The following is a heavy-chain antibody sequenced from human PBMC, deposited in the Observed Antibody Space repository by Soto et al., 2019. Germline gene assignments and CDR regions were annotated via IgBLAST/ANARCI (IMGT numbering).Heavy chain of an antibody. CDR3: ARDIGSYAYAEGY. Sequence: QVQLQESGPGLVKPSETLSLTCSVSGGSINSYWWSWIRQPAGKGLEWIGRVYSSGTTDYNPSRNSRATMSVETSKNQFSLKLTSVTAADTAVYYCARDIGSYAYAEGYWGQGIQVTVSS. V-gene: IGHV4-4*07. D-gene: IGHD2-2*01. CDR2: VYSSGTT. CDR1: GGSINSYW. J-gene: IGHJ4*02.